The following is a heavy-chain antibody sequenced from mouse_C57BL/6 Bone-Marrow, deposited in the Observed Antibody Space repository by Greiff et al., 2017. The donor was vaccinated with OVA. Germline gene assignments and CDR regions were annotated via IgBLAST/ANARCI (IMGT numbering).Heavy chain of an antibody. CDR2: ISSGGSYI. D-gene: IGHD1-1*01. Sequence: EVHLVESGGDLVKPGGSLKLSCAASGFTFSSYGMSWVRQTPDKRLEWVATISSGGSYIYYPDSVKGRFTISRDNAKNTLYLQMSSLKSEDTAMYYCARPFITTVPHFDYWGQGTTLTVSS. V-gene: IGHV5-6*01. J-gene: IGHJ2*01. CDR1: GFTFSSYG. CDR3: ARPFITTVPHFDY.